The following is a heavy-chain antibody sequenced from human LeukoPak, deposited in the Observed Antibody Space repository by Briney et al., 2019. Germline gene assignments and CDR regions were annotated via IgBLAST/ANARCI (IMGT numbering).Heavy chain of an antibody. J-gene: IGHJ4*02. CDR2: INPNSGDT. CDR1: GYTFTGYY. D-gene: IGHD4-17*01. V-gene: IGHV1-2*02. Sequence: ASVKVSCKASGYTFTGYYMHWVRQAPGQGLEWMGWINPNSGDTKYAQKFQGRVTMTRDTSISTAYMELTRISSDDTAVYYCARDHGDNLGSFDYWGQGTLVTVSS. CDR3: ARDHGDNLGSFDY.